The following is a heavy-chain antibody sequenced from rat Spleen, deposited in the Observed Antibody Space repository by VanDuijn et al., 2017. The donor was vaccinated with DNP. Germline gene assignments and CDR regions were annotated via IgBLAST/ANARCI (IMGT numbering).Heavy chain of an antibody. CDR2: ISTSGGSA. J-gene: IGHJ4*01. Sequence: EVQLVESGGGFVQPGRSLKFSCAASGFIFSDYDMAWVRQAPTKGLEWVASISTSGGSAYYRDSVKGRFTISRDNAKSTLYLQMNSLRSEDTATYYCARHTTGRPMDAWGQGTSVTVSS. CDR1: GFIFSDYD. D-gene: IGHD1-6*01. V-gene: IGHV5-25*01. CDR3: ARHTTGRPMDA.